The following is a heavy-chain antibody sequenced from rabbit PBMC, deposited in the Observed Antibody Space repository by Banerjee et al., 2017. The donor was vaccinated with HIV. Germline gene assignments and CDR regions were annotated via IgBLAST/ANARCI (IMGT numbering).Heavy chain of an antibody. D-gene: IGHD4-2*01. CDR3: AGDLGAVAGWNFAL. Sequence: QEQLEESGGDLVKPEGSLTLTCTASGFSFSNKYVMCLRRQAPGKGLEWIAYINTGSGNTVYASWAKGRFTISRPSAKTVTLQMTSMPTADEAAYFCAGDLGAVAGWNFALWGPGTLVTVS. J-gene: IGHJ6*01. V-gene: IGHV1S45*01. CDR2: INTGSGNT. CDR1: GFSFSNKYV.